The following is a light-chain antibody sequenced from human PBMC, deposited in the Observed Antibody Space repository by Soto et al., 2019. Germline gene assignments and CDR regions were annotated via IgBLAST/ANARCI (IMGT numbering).Light chain of an antibody. J-gene: IGKJ3*01. V-gene: IGKV3-15*01. Sequence: EIVMTQSPATLSVSPGERATLSCRASQSVSSNLAWYQQKPGQAPRLLIYGASTRATGIPARFSGSGSGTEFTLTISSLQSEDFAVDYCQQYNNWPPGVFTFGPGTKVDIK. CDR1: QSVSSN. CDR2: GAS. CDR3: QQYNNWPPGVFT.